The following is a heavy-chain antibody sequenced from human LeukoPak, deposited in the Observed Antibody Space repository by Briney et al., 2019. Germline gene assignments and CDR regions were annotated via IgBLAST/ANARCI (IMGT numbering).Heavy chain of an antibody. CDR1: GFTFTSCA. CDR3: AREQIRGVQQQLGAGFDP. V-gene: IGHV3-30-3*01. J-gene: IGHJ5*02. Sequence: GGSLRLSCAVSGFTFTSCAMHWVRQAPGKGLEWVAVISYDGSNKYYADSVKGRFTISRDNSKNTLYLQMNSLRAEDTAVYYCAREQIRGVQQQLGAGFDPWGQGTLVTVSS. D-gene: IGHD6-13*01. CDR2: ISYDGSNK.